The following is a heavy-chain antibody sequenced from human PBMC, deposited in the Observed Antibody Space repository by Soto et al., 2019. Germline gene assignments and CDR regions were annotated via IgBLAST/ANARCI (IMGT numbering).Heavy chain of an antibody. CDR1: GGSVSSGSYY. CDR3: ARGDYYYYGMDV. V-gene: IGHV4-61*01. J-gene: IGHJ6*02. Sequence: SETLSLTCTVSGGSVSSGSYYWSWIRQPPGKGLEWIGYIYYSGSTNYNPSLKSRVTISVDTSKNQFSLKLSSVTAADTAVYYCARGDYYYYGMDVWGQGTTVTVSS. CDR2: IYYSGST.